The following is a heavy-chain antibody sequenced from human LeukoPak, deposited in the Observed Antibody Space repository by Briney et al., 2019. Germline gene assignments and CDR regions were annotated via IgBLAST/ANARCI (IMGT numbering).Heavy chain of an antibody. CDR3: ARARYNSD. D-gene: IGHD6-19*01. V-gene: IGHV3-7*02. Sequence: GGSLRLSCAASGFIFSDYWMNWVRQAPGKGPEWVANIEQDGSEEYYVDSVKGRFTISRDNAKNSLYLQMNSLRAEDTAVYYCARARYNSDWGQGTLVTVSS. CDR1: GFIFSDYW. CDR2: IEQDGSEE. J-gene: IGHJ4*02.